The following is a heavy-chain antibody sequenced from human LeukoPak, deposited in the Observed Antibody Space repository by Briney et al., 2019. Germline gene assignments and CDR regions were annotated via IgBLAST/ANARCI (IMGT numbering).Heavy chain of an antibody. D-gene: IGHD2-15*01. CDR1: GGSISSSSYY. J-gene: IGHJ4*02. V-gene: IGHV4-39*01. CDR2: IYYSGST. Sequence: SETLSLTCPVSGGSISSSSYYWGWIRQPPGKGLEWIGSIYYSGSTYYNPSLKSRVTISVDTSKNQFSLKLSSVTAADTAVYYCARVHSYYFDYWGQGTLVTVSS. CDR3: ARVHSYYFDY.